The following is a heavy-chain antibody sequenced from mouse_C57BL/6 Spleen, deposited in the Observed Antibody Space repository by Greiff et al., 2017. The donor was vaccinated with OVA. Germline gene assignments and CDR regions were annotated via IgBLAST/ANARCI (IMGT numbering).Heavy chain of an antibody. V-gene: IGHV1-74*01. J-gene: IGHJ3*01. CDR2: IHPSDSAT. CDR1: GYTFTSYW. D-gene: IGHD2-1*01. CDR3: AIEHGNYVSWFAY. Sequence: QVQLQQPGAELVKPGASVKVSCKASGYTFTSYWMHWVKQRPGQGLEWIGRIHPSDSATNSNQKFKGKATLTVDKSSSTAYMQLSSLTSEDSAVYYCAIEHGNYVSWFAYWGQGTLVTVSA.